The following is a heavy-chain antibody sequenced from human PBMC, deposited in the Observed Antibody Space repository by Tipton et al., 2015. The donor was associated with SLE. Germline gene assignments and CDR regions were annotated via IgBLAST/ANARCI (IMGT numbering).Heavy chain of an antibody. Sequence: TLSLTCDFYGGAFNAYDYHWIRQPPGKGLEWVGKINSFGSTNYSPSLKSRVTMSVDTSKNQFSLKLSSVTAADTAVYYCAREWAYYYDSSGPFDYWGQGTLVTVSS. CDR1: GGAFNAYD. D-gene: IGHD3-22*01. CDR3: AREWAYYYDSSGPFDY. J-gene: IGHJ4*02. V-gene: IGHV4-34*01. CDR2: INSFGST.